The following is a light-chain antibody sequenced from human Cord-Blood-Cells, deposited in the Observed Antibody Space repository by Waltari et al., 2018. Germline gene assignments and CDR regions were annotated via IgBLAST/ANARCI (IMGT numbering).Light chain of an antibody. V-gene: IGLV2-11*01. CDR3: CSYAGSYTFHVV. Sequence: QSALTQPRSVSGSPGQSVTISCTGTSSDVGGYTYVSCYQQHPGKPPKLMIYDVTKRPSGVPDRFSGSKSGNTASLTISGLQAEDEADYYCCSYAGSYTFHVVFGGGTKLTVL. J-gene: IGLJ2*01. CDR2: DVT. CDR1: SSDVGGYTY.